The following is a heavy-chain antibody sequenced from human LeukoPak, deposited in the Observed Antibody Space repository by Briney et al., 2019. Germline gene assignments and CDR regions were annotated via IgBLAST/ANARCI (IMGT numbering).Heavy chain of an antibody. Sequence: GGSLRLSCAASGFIFSQYSMNWVRQAPGKGLEWVSHIRSSSETFYADSVKGRFTIPRDNARNSLYLQMNNLRGEDTAIYYCARDAGNSGYGCDLWGQGTLVTVSS. V-gene: IGHV3-48*01. D-gene: IGHD5-12*01. J-gene: IGHJ5*02. CDR2: IRSSSET. CDR3: ARDAGNSGYGCDL. CDR1: GFIFSQYS.